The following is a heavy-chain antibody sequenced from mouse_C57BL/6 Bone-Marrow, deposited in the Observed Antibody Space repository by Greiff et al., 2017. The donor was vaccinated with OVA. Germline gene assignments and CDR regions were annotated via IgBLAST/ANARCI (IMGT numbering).Heavy chain of an antibody. CDR3: TREGYYSNFLDY. V-gene: IGHV5-9-1*02. D-gene: IGHD2-5*01. CDR2: ISSGGDYI. CDR1: GFTFSSYA. Sequence: EVHLVESGEGLVKPGGSLKLSCAASGFTFSSYAMSWVRQTPEKRLEWVAYISSGGDYIYYADTVKGRFTISRDNARNTLYLQMSSLKSEDTAMYYCTREGYYSNFLDYWGQGTTLTVSS. J-gene: IGHJ2*01.